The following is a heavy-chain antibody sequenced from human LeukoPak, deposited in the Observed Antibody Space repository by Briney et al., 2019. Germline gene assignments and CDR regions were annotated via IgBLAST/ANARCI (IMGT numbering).Heavy chain of an antibody. CDR2: ISYDGSNK. CDR1: GFTFSSYA. V-gene: IGHV3-30*01. J-gene: IGHJ4*02. Sequence: PGRSLRLSCVASGFTFSSYAMHWVRQAPGKGLEWVAVISYDGSNKYYADSLKGRFTISRDNSKNTLYLQMNSLRAEDTAVYYCARDSILDYWGQGTLVTVSS. CDR3: ARDSILDY.